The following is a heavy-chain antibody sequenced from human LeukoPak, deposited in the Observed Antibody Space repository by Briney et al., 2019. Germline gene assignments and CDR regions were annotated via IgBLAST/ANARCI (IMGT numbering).Heavy chain of an antibody. CDR2: ISSSGGST. CDR3: AKYCGYSSSWYKLGFDY. CDR1: GFTFSNAW. Sequence: PGGSLRLSCAASGFTFSNAWMSWVRQAPGKGLEWVSAISSSGGSTYYADSVKGRFTISRDNSKNTLYLQMNSLRAEDTAVYYCAKYCGYSSSWYKLGFDYWGQGTLVTVSS. V-gene: IGHV3-23*01. J-gene: IGHJ4*02. D-gene: IGHD6-13*01.